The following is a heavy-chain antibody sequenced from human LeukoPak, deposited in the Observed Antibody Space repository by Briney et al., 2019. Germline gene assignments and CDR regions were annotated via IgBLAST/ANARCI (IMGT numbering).Heavy chain of an antibody. D-gene: IGHD3-9*01. Sequence: PSETLSLTCAVYGGSFSGYYWSWIRQPPGKGLEWIGEINHSGSTNYSPSLKSRVTISVDTSKNQFSLKLSSVTTADTAVYYCARASVTTDYDILTGYPPLLCYFDYWGQGTLVTVSS. CDR2: INHSGST. V-gene: IGHV4-34*01. J-gene: IGHJ4*02. CDR1: GGSFSGYY. CDR3: ARASVTTDYDILTGYPPLLCYFDY.